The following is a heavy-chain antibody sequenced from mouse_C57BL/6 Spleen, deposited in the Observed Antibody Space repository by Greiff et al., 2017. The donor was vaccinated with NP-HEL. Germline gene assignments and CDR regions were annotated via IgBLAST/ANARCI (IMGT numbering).Heavy chain of an antibody. CDR2: ISDGGSYT. Sequence: EVKLMESGGGLVKPGGSLKLSCAASGFTFSSYAMSWVRQTPEKRLEWVATISDGGSYTYYPDNVKGRFTISRDNAKNNLYLQMSHLKSEDTAMYYCARDVDSSWGGAMDYWGQGTSVTVSS. CDR1: GFTFSSYA. D-gene: IGHD3-1*01. J-gene: IGHJ4*01. V-gene: IGHV5-4*01. CDR3: ARDVDSSWGGAMDY.